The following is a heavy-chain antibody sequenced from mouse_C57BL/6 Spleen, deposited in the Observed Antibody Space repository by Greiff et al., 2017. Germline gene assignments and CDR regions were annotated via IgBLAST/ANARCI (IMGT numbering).Heavy chain of an antibody. J-gene: IGHJ1*03. D-gene: IGHD1-1*01. CDR1: GFTFTDYY. CDR3: ARYKYYGSSPRYFDV. V-gene: IGHV7-3*01. Sequence: EVMLVESGGGLVQPGGSLSLSCAASGFTFTDYYMSWVRQPPGKALEWLGFIRNKANGYTTEYSASVKGRFTISRDNSQSILYLQMNALRAEDSATYYCARYKYYGSSPRYFDVWGTGTTVTVSS. CDR2: IRNKANGYTT.